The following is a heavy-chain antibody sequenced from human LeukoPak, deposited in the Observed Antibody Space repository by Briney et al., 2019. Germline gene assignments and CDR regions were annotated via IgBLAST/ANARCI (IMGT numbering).Heavy chain of an antibody. CDR3: ARDRFLGAAAGSAFDI. D-gene: IGHD6-13*01. CDR2: IYYTGST. Sequence: SETLSLTCSVSGGSISSYYWTWIRQPPGKGLEWIGYIYYTGSTNSNPSLKSRVTMSVVASKNQISLKLNSVTAADTAVYYCARDRFLGAAAGSAFDIWGQGTMVTVSS. V-gene: IGHV4-59*12. J-gene: IGHJ3*02. CDR1: GGSISSYY.